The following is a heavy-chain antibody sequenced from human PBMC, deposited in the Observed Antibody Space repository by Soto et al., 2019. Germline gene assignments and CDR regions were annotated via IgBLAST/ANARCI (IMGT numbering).Heavy chain of an antibody. CDR2: FYHSGNS. J-gene: IGHJ6*02. V-gene: IGHV4-59*01. CDR1: GGSIRGYC. Sequence: SETLSLSCSVSGGSIRGYCLSWIRQSTEKGLEWIGYFYHSGNSNYNPSLKSRVTISVDTSKNQLSLSLRSVTAADTAVYFCARISSVDPYGYVNGGLDVWGQGTTVTVSS. CDR3: ARISSVDPYGYVNGGLDV. D-gene: IGHD5-18*01.